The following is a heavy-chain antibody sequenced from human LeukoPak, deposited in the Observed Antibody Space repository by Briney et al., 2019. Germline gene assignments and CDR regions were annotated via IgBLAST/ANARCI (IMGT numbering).Heavy chain of an antibody. J-gene: IGHJ6*02. D-gene: IGHD4-23*01. CDR3: ARHDYGGNSGYYYYYGMDV. CDR2: IYPGDSDT. V-gene: IGHV5-51*01. Sequence: GESLKISCKGSGYSFTSYWIGWVRQMPGKGLEWMGIIYPGDSDTRYSPSSQGQVTISADKSISTAYLQWSSLKASDTAMYYCARHDYGGNSGYYYYYGMDVWGQGTTVTVSS. CDR1: GYSFTSYW.